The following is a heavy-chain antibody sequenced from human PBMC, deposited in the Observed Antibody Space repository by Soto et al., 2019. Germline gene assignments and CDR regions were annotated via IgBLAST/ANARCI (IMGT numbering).Heavy chain of an antibody. V-gene: IGHV4-59*01. CDR1: GGSISSYY. CDR3: ARDMAISWFDL. Sequence: SETLSLTCTVSGGSISSYYWSWVRQPPGKGLEWIGYIYYSGSTNYNPSLKSRVTISVDTSKNQFSLKLSSVTAADTAVYYCARDMAISWFDLWGHGTLVTVSS. D-gene: IGHD3-10*01. J-gene: IGHJ5*02. CDR2: IYYSGST.